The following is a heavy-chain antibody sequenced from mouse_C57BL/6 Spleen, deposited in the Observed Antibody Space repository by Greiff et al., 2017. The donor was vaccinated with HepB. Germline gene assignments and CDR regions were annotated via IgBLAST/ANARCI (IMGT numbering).Heavy chain of an antibody. CDR1: GYTFTGYW. J-gene: IGHJ1*03. V-gene: IGHV1-9*01. Sequence: QVQLKESGAELMKPGASVKLSCKATGYTFTGYWIEWVKQRPGHGLEWLGEILPGSGSTNYNEKFKGKATFTEDTSSNTAYMQLSSLTTEDSAIYYCARGRDDWYFDVWGTGTTVTVSS. D-gene: IGHD3-3*01. CDR3: ARGRDDWYFDV. CDR2: ILPGSGST.